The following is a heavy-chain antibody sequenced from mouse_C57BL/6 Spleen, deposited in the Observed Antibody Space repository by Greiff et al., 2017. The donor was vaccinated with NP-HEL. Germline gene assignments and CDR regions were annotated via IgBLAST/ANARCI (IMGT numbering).Heavy chain of an antibody. V-gene: IGHV5-16*01. Sequence: DVKLVESEGGLVQPGSSMKLSCTASGFTFSDYYMAWVRQVPEKGLEWVANINYDGSSTYYLDSLKSRFIISRDNAKNILYLQMSSLKSEDTATYYCAREDYDYDALDYWGQGTTLTVSS. J-gene: IGHJ2*01. CDR3: AREDYDYDALDY. CDR1: GFTFSDYY. CDR2: INYDGSST. D-gene: IGHD2-4*01.